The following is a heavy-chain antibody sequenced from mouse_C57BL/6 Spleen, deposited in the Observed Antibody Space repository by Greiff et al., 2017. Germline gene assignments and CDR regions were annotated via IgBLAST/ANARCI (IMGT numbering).Heavy chain of an antibody. Sequence: VVESGAELVKPGASVKLSCKASGYTFTEYTIHWVKQRSGQGLEWIGWFYPGSGSIKYNEKFKDKATLTADKSSSTVYMELSRLTSEDSAVYFCARHSRYYYGSSSAWFAYWGQGTLVTVSA. V-gene: IGHV1-62-2*01. CDR1: GYTFTEYT. CDR2: FYPGSGSI. J-gene: IGHJ3*01. CDR3: ARHSRYYYGSSSAWFAY. D-gene: IGHD1-1*01.